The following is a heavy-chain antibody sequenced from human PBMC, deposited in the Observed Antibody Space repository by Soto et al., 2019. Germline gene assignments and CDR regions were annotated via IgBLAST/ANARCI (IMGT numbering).Heavy chain of an antibody. V-gene: IGHV1-3*01. CDR2: INAGNGIT. CDR1: GHTFTSYA. J-gene: IGHJ5*02. D-gene: IGHD1-26*01. Sequence: ASVKVSCKASGHTFTSYAMHWVRQAPGQSLEWMGWINAGNGITRYSQKFQGRVTITRDTSASTAYMELRSLRSDDTAVYYCARVVGALGHWFDPWGQGTLVTVSS. CDR3: ARVVGALGHWFDP.